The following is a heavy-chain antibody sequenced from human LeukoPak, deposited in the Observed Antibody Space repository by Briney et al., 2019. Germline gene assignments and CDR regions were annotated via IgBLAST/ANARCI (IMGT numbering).Heavy chain of an antibody. D-gene: IGHD4-11*01. V-gene: IGHV5-51*01. J-gene: IGHJ4*02. Sequence: GESLKISYKGSGYYFPNYWIGWVRQVPGKGLEWMGVIHPGDSNTRYSPSFQGQVTISVDRSISTAYLQWSSLKASDTAMYYCARQRRGSYNDYSEGDYWGQGTLVTVSP. CDR1: GYYFPNYW. CDR3: ARQRRGSYNDYSEGDY. CDR2: IHPGDSNT.